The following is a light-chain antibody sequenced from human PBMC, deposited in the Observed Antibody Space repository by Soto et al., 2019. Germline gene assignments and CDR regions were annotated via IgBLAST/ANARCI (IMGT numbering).Light chain of an antibody. CDR3: QSHDSGLVGLI. V-gene: IGLV1-40*01. J-gene: IGLJ2*01. CDR1: TSNIGAGYD. CDR2: GHS. Sequence: QSVLTQPPSVSGAPGQRVTIACTGSTSNIGAGYDVHWYRHLPGAAPKLLLSGHSHRPSGVPDRLSGSKSGTSASLAITGLQAEDEADYYCQSHDSGLVGLIFGAGTKLTVL.